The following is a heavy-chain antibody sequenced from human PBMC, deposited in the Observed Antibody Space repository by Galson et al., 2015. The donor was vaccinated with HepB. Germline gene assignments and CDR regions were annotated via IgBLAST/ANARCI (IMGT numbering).Heavy chain of an antibody. D-gene: IGHD2/OR15-2a*01. CDR3: VRDVSRVLVSVLHYFDF. J-gene: IGHJ4*02. Sequence: SVKVSCKASGYTFSGYGISWVREAPGQGLEWMGWISAYNGNTNYAQKFQNRVTMTRDTSTSTAYMELRSLRSDDTAVYYCVRDVSRVLVSVLHYFDFWGQGTRVTVSS. CDR1: GYTFSGYG. V-gene: IGHV1-18*01. CDR2: ISAYNGNT.